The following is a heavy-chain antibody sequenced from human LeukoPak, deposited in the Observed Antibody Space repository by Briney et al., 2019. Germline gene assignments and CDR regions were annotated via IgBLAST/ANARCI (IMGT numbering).Heavy chain of an antibody. J-gene: IGHJ4*02. V-gene: IGHV3-23*01. D-gene: IGHD2-2*01. CDR2: ISGSGGST. CDR3: AKDLGRYCSSTSCSDFDY. CDR1: GFTFSSYV. Sequence: GGSLRLSCAASGFTFSSYVMSWVRQAPGKGLEWVSAISGSGGSTYYADSVKGRFTISRDNSKNTLYLQMNSLRAEDTAVYYCAKDLGRYCSSTSCSDFDYWGQGTLVTVSS.